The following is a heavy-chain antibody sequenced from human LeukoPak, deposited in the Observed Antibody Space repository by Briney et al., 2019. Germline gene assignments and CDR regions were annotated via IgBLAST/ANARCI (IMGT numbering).Heavy chain of an antibody. CDR1: GYTFTSYY. D-gene: IGHD3-22*01. CDR2: INPNSGGT. CDR3: ARGDWNYYDSSGQIDY. J-gene: IGHJ4*02. Sequence: ASVKVSCKASGYTFTSYYMHWVRQAPGQGLEWMGWINPNSGGTNYAQKFQGRVTMTRDTSISTAYMELSRLRSDDTAVYYCARGDWNYYDSSGQIDYWGQGTLVTVSS. V-gene: IGHV1-2*02.